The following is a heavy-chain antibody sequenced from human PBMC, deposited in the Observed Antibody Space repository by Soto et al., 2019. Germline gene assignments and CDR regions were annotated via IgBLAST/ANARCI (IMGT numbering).Heavy chain of an antibody. J-gene: IGHJ6*02. CDR1: GFTFRKYV. CDR2: LSSTGGST. D-gene: IGHD3-3*01. CDR3: AKDQGFLEWIPQGGLDV. Sequence: EVQLLESGGALAQPGGSLRLSCEASGFTFRKYVMTWVRQAPGKGLEWISSLSSTGGSTYYADSVKGRFTVSRDNSKNTLFLQMKRLRAEDTAIYYWAKDQGFLEWIPQGGLDVWGPGTTVAVSS. V-gene: IGHV3-23*01.